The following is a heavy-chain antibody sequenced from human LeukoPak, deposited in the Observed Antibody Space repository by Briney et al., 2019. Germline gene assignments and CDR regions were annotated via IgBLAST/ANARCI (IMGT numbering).Heavy chain of an antibody. J-gene: IGHJ4*02. CDR1: GFTFSDYY. Sequence: GGSLRLSCAASGFTFSDYYMSWIRQAPGEGLEWVSYISSSGSTIYYADSVKGRFTISRDNAKNSLYLQMNSLRAEDTAVYYCASRLYSSGSFDYWGQGTLVTVSS. V-gene: IGHV3-11*04. CDR3: ASRLYSSGSFDY. CDR2: ISSSGSTI. D-gene: IGHD6-19*01.